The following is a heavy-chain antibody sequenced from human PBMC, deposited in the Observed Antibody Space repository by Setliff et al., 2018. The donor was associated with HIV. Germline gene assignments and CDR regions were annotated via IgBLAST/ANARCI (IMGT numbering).Heavy chain of an antibody. CDR3: AREREPLFDY. Sequence: PGGSLRLSCVGSGFMFNDYGMHWVRQAPGKGLDWVAYLWFDGSHIKYADSVKGRFTISRDNSKNTVFLQMSSLRVEDTGVYYCAREREPLFDYLGPGTQVTVSS. J-gene: IGHJ4*02. CDR2: LWFDGSHI. D-gene: IGHD1-26*01. V-gene: IGHV3-33*08. CDR1: GFMFNDYG.